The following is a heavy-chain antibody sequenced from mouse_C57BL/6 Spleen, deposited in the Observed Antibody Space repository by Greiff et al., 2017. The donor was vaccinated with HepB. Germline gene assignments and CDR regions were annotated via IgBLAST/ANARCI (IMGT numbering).Heavy chain of an antibody. V-gene: IGHV1-52*01. CDR3: ARHYYGSSYFDY. CDR2: IDPSDSET. CDR1: GYTFTSYW. Sequence: VQLQQSGAELVRPGSSVKLSCKASGYTFTSYWMHWVKQRPIQGLEWIGNIDPSDSETHYNQKFKDKATLTVDKSSSTAYMQLSSLTSEDSAVYYCARHYYGSSYFDYWGQGTTLTVSS. D-gene: IGHD1-1*01. J-gene: IGHJ2*01.